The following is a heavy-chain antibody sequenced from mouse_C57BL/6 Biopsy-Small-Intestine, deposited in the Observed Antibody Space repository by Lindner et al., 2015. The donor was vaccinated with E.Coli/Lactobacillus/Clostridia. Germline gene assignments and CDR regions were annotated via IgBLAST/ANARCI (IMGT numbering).Heavy chain of an antibody. D-gene: IGHD5-1*01. Sequence: SVKVSCKASGYSFIGYVMHWVRQAPGEGLEWMGWINPKSGGTQYAQKFQGRVTMTRDTSISTAYMELSRLRSDDTAVYYCARENSTSGWPWFDPWGQGTLVTVSS. CDR2: INPKSGGT. CDR3: ARENSTSGWPWFDP. J-gene: IGHJ4*01. V-gene: IGHV1-72*04. CDR1: GYSFIGYV.